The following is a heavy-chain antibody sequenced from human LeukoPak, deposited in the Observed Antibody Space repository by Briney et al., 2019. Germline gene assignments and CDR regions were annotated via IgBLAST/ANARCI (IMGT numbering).Heavy chain of an antibody. CDR3: ARYYYGSGSYLLGY. D-gene: IGHD3-10*01. Sequence: ASVRVSCTASVYTVTAYYMHWVRQAPGQGVEGMGWINPNSGGTNYAQKFQGRVTITRDTSISTAYMELSRLRSDDTAVYYCARYYYGSGSYLLGYWGQGTLVTVSS. V-gene: IGHV1-2*02. J-gene: IGHJ4*02. CDR1: VYTVTAYY. CDR2: INPNSGGT.